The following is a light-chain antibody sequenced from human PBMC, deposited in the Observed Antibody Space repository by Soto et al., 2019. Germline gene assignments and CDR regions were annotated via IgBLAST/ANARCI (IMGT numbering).Light chain of an antibody. CDR2: GVS. V-gene: IGKV3-20*01. CDR3: QQYHEWPLS. J-gene: IGKJ4*01. Sequence: DIVLTQSPGTLSLSPGARATLSCRASQIVSNNYLAWYQQTPGQSPRLLIYGVSTRATCIPARFSCTESGTDFTLTISRLQSEDFAVYYCQQYHEWPLSFGGGTKV. CDR1: QIVSNNY.